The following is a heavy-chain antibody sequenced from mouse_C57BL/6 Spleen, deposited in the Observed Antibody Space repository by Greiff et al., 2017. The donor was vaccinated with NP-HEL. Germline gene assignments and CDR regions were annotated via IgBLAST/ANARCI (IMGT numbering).Heavy chain of an antibody. Sequence: QVQLKQSGAELVKPGASVKMSCKASGYTFTSYWITWVKQRPGQGLEWIGDIYPGSGSTNYNEKFKSKATLTVDTSSSTAYMQLSSLTSEDSAVYYCARNDYDQTGYAMDYWGQGTSVTVSS. CDR3: ARNDYDQTGYAMDY. CDR1: GYTFTSYW. J-gene: IGHJ4*01. V-gene: IGHV1-55*01. CDR2: IYPGSGST. D-gene: IGHD2-4*01.